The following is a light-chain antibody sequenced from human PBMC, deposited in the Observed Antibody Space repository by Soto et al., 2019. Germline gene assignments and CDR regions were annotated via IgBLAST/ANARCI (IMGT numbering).Light chain of an antibody. CDR3: SSYTTSNTRQIV. J-gene: IGLJ1*01. CDR2: DVS. V-gene: IGLV2-14*03. Sequence: QSVLTQPASVSGSPGQWITISCTGTSSDVGGYNYVSWYQHHPGKAPKLIIFDVSNRPSGVSNPFSGSKSGNTASLNIFGLQPEDEADYYCSSYTTSNTRQIVFGTGTKVTVL. CDR1: SSDVGGYNY.